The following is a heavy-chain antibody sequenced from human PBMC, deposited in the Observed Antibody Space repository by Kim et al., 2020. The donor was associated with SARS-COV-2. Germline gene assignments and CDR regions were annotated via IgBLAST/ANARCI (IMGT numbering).Heavy chain of an antibody. CDR3: ATCSGGSCSLDY. Sequence: NDAQNFQGWVTMTRDTSISTAYMELSRLRSDDTAVYYCATCSGGSCSLDYWGQGTLVTVSS. V-gene: IGHV1-2*04. J-gene: IGHJ4*02. D-gene: IGHD2-15*01.